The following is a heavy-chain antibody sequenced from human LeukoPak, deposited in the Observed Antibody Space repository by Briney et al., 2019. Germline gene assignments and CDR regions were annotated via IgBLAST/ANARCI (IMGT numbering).Heavy chain of an antibody. J-gene: IGHJ6*02. Sequence: GSSVKVSCKASGGTFSSYAISWVRQAPGQGLEWMGGIIPIFGTANYAQKFQGRVTITADESTSTAYMELSSLRSEDTAVYYCAVLHCSSTSVPYYYYGMDVWGQGTTVTVSS. D-gene: IGHD2-2*01. V-gene: IGHV1-69*01. CDR3: AVLHCSSTSVPYYYYGMDV. CDR1: GGTFSSYA. CDR2: IIPIFGTA.